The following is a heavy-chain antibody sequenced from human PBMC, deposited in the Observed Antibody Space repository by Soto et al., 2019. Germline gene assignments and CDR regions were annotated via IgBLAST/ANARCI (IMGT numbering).Heavy chain of an antibody. Sequence: GGSLRLSCAASGFTFSSYAMSWVRQAPGKGLEWVSAISGSGGRTYYEDSWKGRFTISKDNSKNTLYLQMNSLRAEDTAVYYCAKGREYSSSAGEYYYYMDVWGKGTTVTVSS. D-gene: IGHD6-13*01. CDR3: AKGREYSSSAGEYYYYMDV. V-gene: IGHV3-23*01. J-gene: IGHJ6*03. CDR1: GFTFSSYA. CDR2: ISGSGGRT.